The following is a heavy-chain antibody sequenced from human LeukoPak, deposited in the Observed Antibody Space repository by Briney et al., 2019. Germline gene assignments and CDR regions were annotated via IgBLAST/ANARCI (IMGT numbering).Heavy chain of an antibody. Sequence: GGSLRLSCAASGFTFSSYAMHWVRQAPGKGLEWVAVISYDGSNKYYADSVKGRFTISRDNSKNTLYLQMNSLRAEDTAVYYCAKGLGSSGYYYSPFDSWGQGTLVTVSS. D-gene: IGHD3-22*01. V-gene: IGHV3-30*04. CDR3: AKGLGSSGYYYSPFDS. J-gene: IGHJ4*02. CDR1: GFTFSSYA. CDR2: ISYDGSNK.